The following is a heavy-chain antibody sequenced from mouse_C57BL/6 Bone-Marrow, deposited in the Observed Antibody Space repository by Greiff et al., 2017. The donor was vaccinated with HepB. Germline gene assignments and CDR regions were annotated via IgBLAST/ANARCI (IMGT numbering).Heavy chain of an antibody. Sequence: VQLKQSGPELVKPGASVKIPCKASGYTFTDYNMDWVQQSHGKSLEWIGDINPNNGGTIYNQKFKGKATLTVDKSSSTAYMELRSLTSEDTAVDYCARWRTYDGYQDYCAYWGQGTTLTVSS. CDR3: ARWRTYDGYQDYCAY. V-gene: IGHV1-18*01. CDR2: INPNNGGT. CDR1: GYTFTDYN. J-gene: IGHJ2*01. D-gene: IGHD2-3*01.